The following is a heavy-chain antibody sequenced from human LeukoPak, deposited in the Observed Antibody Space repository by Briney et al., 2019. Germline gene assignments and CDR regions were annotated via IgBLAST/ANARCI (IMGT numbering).Heavy chain of an antibody. D-gene: IGHD5-18*01. V-gene: IGHV4-59*01. Sequence: SETLSLTCTVSGGSISSYYWSWIRQPPGKGLEWIGYIYYSGSTNYNPSLKSRITISVDTSKNQFSLKLSSVTAADTAVYYCARARGYSYGSFDYWGQGTLVTVSS. CDR1: GGSISSYY. CDR3: ARARGYSYGSFDY. J-gene: IGHJ4*02. CDR2: IYYSGST.